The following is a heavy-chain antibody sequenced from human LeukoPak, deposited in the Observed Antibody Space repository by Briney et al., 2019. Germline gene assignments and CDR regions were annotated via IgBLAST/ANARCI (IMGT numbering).Heavy chain of an antibody. J-gene: IGHJ1*01. V-gene: IGHV3-74*01. Sequence: GGSLRLSCAASGFTFSSYWMHWVRQAQGKGLVWVSRINSDGSSTSYADSVKGRFTISRDNAKNTLYLQMNSLRAEDTAVYYCARASYCGGDCYSRYFQHWGQGTLVTVSS. CDR3: ARASYCGGDCYSRYFQH. D-gene: IGHD2-21*02. CDR2: INSDGSST. CDR1: GFTFSSYW.